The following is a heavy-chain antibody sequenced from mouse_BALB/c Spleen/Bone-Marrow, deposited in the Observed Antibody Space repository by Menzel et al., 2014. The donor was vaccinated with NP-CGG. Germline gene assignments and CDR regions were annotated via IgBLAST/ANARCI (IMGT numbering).Heavy chain of an antibody. J-gene: IGHJ4*01. V-gene: IGHV5-9-4*01. D-gene: IGHD1-1*01. Sequence: EVKVVDSGGGLVKPGGSLKLSCAASGFTFSSYAMSWVRQSPEKRLEWVAEISSGGSYTYYPDTVTGRFTISRDNAKNTLYLEMSSLRSEDTAMYYCARDYYGSSYAMDYWGQGTSVTVSS. CDR1: GFTFSSYA. CDR2: ISSGGSYT. CDR3: ARDYYGSSYAMDY.